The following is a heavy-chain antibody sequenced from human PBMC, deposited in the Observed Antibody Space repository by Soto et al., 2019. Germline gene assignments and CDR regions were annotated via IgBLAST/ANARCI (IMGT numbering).Heavy chain of an antibody. V-gene: IGHV3-21*01. Sequence: GGSLRLSCAASGFTFSSYSMNWVRQAPGKGLEWVSSISSSSSYIYYADSVKGRFTISRDNAKNSLYLQMNSLRAEDTAVYYCARDPVAGGYSYGSYYYYGMDVWGQGTTVTVSS. CDR3: ARDPVAGGYSYGSYYYYGMDV. D-gene: IGHD5-18*01. J-gene: IGHJ6*02. CDR1: GFTFSSYS. CDR2: ISSSSSYI.